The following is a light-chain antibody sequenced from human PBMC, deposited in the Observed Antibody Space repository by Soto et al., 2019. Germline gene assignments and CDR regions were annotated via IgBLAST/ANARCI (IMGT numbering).Light chain of an antibody. J-gene: IGLJ3*02. V-gene: IGLV2-11*01. CDR2: DVS. CDR1: SGDVGGYNF. CDR3: CSYGGSYTWV. Sequence: QSALTQARSVSGSPGQSVTISCTGTSGDVGGYNFVSWYQQHPGNAPKLMIFDVSQRPSGVPGRFSGSKSGNTASLTISGLQAEDEADYYCCSYGGSYTWVFGGGTKLTVL.